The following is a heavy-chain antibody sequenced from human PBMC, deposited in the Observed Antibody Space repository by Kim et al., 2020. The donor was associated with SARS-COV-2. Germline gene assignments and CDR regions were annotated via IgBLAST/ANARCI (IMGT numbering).Heavy chain of an antibody. Sequence: GGSLRLSCAASGFTFSSYSMNWVRQAPGKGLEWVSSISISSSYIYYADSVKDRFTISRDNAKNSLYLQMNSPRAEDTAVYYCARDGRITMILNGMDVWGQGTTVTLSS. D-gene: IGHD3-22*01. J-gene: IGHJ6*02. V-gene: IGHV3-21*01. CDR2: ISISSSYI. CDR1: GFTFSSYS. CDR3: ARDGRITMILNGMDV.